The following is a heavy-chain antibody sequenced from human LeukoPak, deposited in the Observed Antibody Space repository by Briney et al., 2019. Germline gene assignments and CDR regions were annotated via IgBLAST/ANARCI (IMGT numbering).Heavy chain of an antibody. J-gene: IGHJ6*03. D-gene: IGHD5-18*01. V-gene: IGHV1-2*02. CDR3: ARDRRGYSYEDYYYYMDV. CDR1: GYTFTGYY. Sequence: GASVKVSCKASGYTFTGYYMHWVRQAPGQGLEWMGWINPNSGGTNYAQKFQGGVTMTRDTSISTAYMELSRLRSDDTAVYYCARDRRGYSYEDYYYYMDVWGKGTTVTVSS. CDR2: INPNSGGT.